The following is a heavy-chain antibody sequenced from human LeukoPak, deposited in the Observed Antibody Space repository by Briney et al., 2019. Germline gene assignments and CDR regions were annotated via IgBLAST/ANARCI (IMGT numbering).Heavy chain of an antibody. J-gene: IGHJ4*02. Sequence: SETLSLTCAVYGGSFSGYYWSWIRQPPGKGLEWIGEINHSGSTNYNPSLKSRVTISVDTSKNQFSLKLSSVTAADTAVYCCARESGQLWLHSFDYWGQGTLVTVSS. CDR3: ARESGQLWLHSFDY. CDR2: INHSGST. D-gene: IGHD5-18*01. CDR1: GGSFSGYY. V-gene: IGHV4-34*01.